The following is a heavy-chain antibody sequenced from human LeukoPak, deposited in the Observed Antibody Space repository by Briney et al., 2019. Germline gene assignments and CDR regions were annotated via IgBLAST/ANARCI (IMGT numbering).Heavy chain of an antibody. CDR3: ARVVVAATGNWFDP. J-gene: IGHJ5*02. CDR1: GGSISSGGYY. D-gene: IGHD2-15*01. CDR2: IYHSGST. Sequence: PSQTLSLTCTVSGGSISSGGYYWSWIRQPPGKGLEWIGYIYHSGSTYYNPSLKSRVTISVDRSKNQFSLKLSSVTAADTAVYYCARVVVAATGNWFDPWGQGTLVTVSS. V-gene: IGHV4-30-2*01.